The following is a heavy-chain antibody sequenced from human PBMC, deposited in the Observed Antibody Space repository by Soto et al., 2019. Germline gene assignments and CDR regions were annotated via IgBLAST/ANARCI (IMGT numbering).Heavy chain of an antibody. CDR3: ARSLGGSSSPY. CDR2: INSDGSST. J-gene: IGHJ4*02. V-gene: IGHV3-74*01. CDR1: GVTFSSYW. Sequence: EVQLVESGGGLVQPGGSLRLSCAASGVTFSSYWMHWVRQAPGKGLVWVSRINSDGSSTGYADSVKGRFTIPRDNAKNTLYLQMSSLSAEDTAVYYCARSLGGSSSPYWGQGTLVTVSS. D-gene: IGHD6-13*01.